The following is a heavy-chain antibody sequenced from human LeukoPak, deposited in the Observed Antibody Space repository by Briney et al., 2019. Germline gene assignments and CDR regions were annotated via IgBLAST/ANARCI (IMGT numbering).Heavy chain of an antibody. CDR2: ISYDGRNK. V-gene: IGHV3-33*08. D-gene: IGHD5-12*01. CDR3: ASVAIRGPYYYYGMDV. CDR1: GFTFSNHG. Sequence: GGSLRLSCAASGFTFSNHGMHWVRQAPGKGLEWVAVISYDGRNKYFADSVKGRFTISRDNAKNSLYLQMNSLRAEDTAVYYCASVAIRGPYYYYGMDVWGQGTTVTVSS. J-gene: IGHJ6*02.